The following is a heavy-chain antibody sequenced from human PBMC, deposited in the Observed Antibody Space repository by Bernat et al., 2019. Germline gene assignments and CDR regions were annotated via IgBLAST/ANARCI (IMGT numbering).Heavy chain of an antibody. J-gene: IGHJ6*02. Sequence: QVQLVQSGAEVKKPGASVKVSCKASGYTFTGYYMHWVRQAPGQGLEWMGWINPNSGGTNYAQKFQGWVTMTRDTSISTAYMELSRLRSDDTAVYYCAREFLGSCRGGSCSRYYYYYGMDVWGQGTTVTVSS. D-gene: IGHD2-15*01. CDR1: GYTFTGYY. V-gene: IGHV1-2*04. CDR3: AREFLGSCRGGSCSRYYYYYGMDV. CDR2: INPNSGGT.